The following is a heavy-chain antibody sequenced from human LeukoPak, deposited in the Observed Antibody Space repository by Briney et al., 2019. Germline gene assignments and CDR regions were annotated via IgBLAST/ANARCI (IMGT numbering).Heavy chain of an antibody. CDR3: AKDISGWYGSFAFDI. V-gene: IGHV3-23*01. D-gene: IGHD6-19*01. J-gene: IGHJ3*02. CDR1: GFTFRSYA. Sequence: GGSLRLSCAASGFTFRSYAVSGVRQAPGKGVEWVSAISGSGGSTYYADSVKGRFTISRDNSKNTLYLQVNSLRAEDTAVYYCAKDISGWYGSFAFDIWGQGTMVTVSS. CDR2: ISGSGGST.